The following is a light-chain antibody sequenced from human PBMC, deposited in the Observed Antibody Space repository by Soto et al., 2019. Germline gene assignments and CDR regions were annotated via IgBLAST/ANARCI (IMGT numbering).Light chain of an antibody. V-gene: IGKV3-15*01. Sequence: ETVMTQSPATLSVSPGERVTLSCRASQSVRTNLVWYQKSPGQPPRLLIYGASDRVAGVPDRFSGSGSGTDFTLTISGLQSEDCAVYYCQQYNEWPRTFGQGTKLEIK. CDR3: QQYNEWPRT. J-gene: IGKJ2*01. CDR2: GAS. CDR1: QSVRTN.